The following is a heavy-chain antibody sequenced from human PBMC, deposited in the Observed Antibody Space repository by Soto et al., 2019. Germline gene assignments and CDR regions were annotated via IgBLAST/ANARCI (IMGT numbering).Heavy chain of an antibody. D-gene: IGHD6-13*01. J-gene: IGHJ4*02. CDR2: IRSKPNSYAT. V-gene: IGHV3-73*02. Sequence: EVQLVESGGGLVQPGGSLKLSCAASGFTCSGSAMHWVRQVSGKGLEWVGRIRSKPNSYATAYAASVKGRFTISRDDSQNTAYLQMSSLKTEDTAVYYCTSSSSYYFDYWGQGTLVTVSS. CDR3: TSSSSYYFDY. CDR1: GFTCSGSA.